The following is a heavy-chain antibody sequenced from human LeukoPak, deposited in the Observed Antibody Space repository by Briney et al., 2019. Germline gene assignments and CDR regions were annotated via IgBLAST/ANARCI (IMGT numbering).Heavy chain of an antibody. CDR2: INHSGST. D-gene: IGHD3-10*01. CDR3: ARGPGYYGSGSYLRFDP. CDR1: GGSFSGYY. V-gene: IGHV4-34*01. Sequence: PSETLSLTCAVYGGSFSGYYWSWIRQPPGKGLEWIGEINHSGSTNYNPSLKSRVTISVDTSKNQFSLKLSSVTAADTAVYYCARGPGYYGSGSYLRFDPWGQGTLVTVSS. J-gene: IGHJ5*02.